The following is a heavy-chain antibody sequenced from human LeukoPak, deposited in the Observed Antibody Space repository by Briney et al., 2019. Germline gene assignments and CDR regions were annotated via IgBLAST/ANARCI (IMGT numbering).Heavy chain of an antibody. CDR3: ASSICSGCSCYLYY. CDR1: GYTFTGYY. CDR2: INPNSGGT. Sequence: ASVKVSCKASGYTFTGYYMHWVRQAPGQGLEWMGRINPNSGGTNYAPKFQGRVNMTRDTSISTAYMELSRLRSDDTAVYYCASSICSGCSCYLYYWGQGTLVTVSS. D-gene: IGHD2-15*01. J-gene: IGHJ4*02. V-gene: IGHV1-2*06.